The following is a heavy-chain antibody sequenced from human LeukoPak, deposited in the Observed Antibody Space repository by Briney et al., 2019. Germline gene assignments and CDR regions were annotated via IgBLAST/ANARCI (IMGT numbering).Heavy chain of an antibody. J-gene: IGHJ4*02. CDR3: ARSGYYDFWSVSY. Sequence: PSETLSLTCAVYGGSFSGYYWSWIRQPPGKGLEWIGETNHSGSTNYNPSLKSRVTISVDTSKKQFSLKLSSVTAADTAVYYCARSGYYDFWSVSYWGQGSLVTVSS. V-gene: IGHV4-34*01. D-gene: IGHD3-3*01. CDR1: GGSFSGYY. CDR2: TNHSGST.